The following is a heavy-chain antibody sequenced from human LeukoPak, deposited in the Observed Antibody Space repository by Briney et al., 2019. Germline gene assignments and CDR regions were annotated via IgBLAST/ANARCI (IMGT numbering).Heavy chain of an antibody. J-gene: IGHJ4*02. CDR2: IYYSGST. D-gene: IGHD4-23*01. CDR3: ARESGGNSIDY. Sequence: PSETLSLTCTVSGGSISSYYWSWIRQPPGKGLEWIGYIYYSGSTNYNPSLKSRVTISVDTSKNQFSLKLSSVTAAGTAVYYCARESGGNSIDYWGQGTLVTVSS. V-gene: IGHV4-59*01. CDR1: GGSISSYY.